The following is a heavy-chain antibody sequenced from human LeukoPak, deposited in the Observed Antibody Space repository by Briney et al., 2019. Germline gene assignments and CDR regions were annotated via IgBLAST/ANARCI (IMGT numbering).Heavy chain of an antibody. CDR2: IYTSGST. Sequence: SETLSLTCTVSGGSISSGSYYWSWIRQPAGKGLEWIGRIYTSGSTNYNPSLKSRVTISVDTSKNQFSLKLSSVTAADTAVYYCARGEYVVAGTYYYYYMDVWGKGTTVTISS. CDR1: GGSISSGSYY. V-gene: IGHV4-61*02. CDR3: ARGEYVVAGTYYYYYMDV. D-gene: IGHD6-19*01. J-gene: IGHJ6*03.